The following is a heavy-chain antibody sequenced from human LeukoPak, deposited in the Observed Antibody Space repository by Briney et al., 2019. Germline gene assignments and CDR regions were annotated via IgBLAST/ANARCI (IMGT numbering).Heavy chain of an antibody. Sequence: GASVKVSCKASGGTFSSYAISWVRQAPGQGLEWMGRIIPILGIANYAQKFQGRVTITADKSTSTAYMELSSLRSEDTAVYYCARTDYDLTTYYYYGMDVWGQGTTVTVSS. J-gene: IGHJ6*02. V-gene: IGHV1-69*04. D-gene: IGHD3-3*01. CDR2: IIPILGIA. CDR3: ARTDYDLTTYYYYGMDV. CDR1: GGTFSSYA.